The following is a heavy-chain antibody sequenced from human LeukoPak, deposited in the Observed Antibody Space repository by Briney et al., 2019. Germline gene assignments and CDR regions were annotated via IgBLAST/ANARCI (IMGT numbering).Heavy chain of an antibody. Sequence: GESLKISCKDFGYSFTNYWIGWVRQMPGKGLEWMGIIYPGDSDTRYSPSFQGQVTISADKSISTAYLQWSSLKASDTAMYYCARTGGYCSSTSCYTSGYFDYWGQGTLVTVSS. J-gene: IGHJ4*02. CDR3: ARTGGYCSSTSCYTSGYFDY. D-gene: IGHD2-2*02. CDR2: IYPGDSDT. V-gene: IGHV5-51*01. CDR1: GYSFTNYW.